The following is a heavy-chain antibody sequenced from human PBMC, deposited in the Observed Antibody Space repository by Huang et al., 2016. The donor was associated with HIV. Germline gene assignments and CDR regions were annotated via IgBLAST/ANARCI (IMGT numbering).Heavy chain of an antibody. CDR2: ISSIGSSI. D-gene: IGHD3-16*01. J-gene: IGHJ4*02. V-gene: IGHV3-21*02. CDR1: GFSRRGYT. CDR3: ATRGWTSGLDGYFFDY. Sequence: EVQLVPSGGGLVKPGASLRLSCAASGFSRRGYTVTWVRQTPRKGLEWVSSISSIGSSIYYGDSVRGKGRLTVSRDNAKNSLYLQSNSLSAEDTAVYYCATRGWTSGLDGYFFDYWGQGALVIVSS.